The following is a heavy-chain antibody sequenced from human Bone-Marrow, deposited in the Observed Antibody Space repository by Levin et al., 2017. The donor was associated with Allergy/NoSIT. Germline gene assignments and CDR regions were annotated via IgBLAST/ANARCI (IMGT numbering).Heavy chain of an antibody. J-gene: IGHJ4*02. Sequence: GSLRLSCAGSGFVFSDYYMAWIRQAPGKGLEWVSYINTLGTTTYYSDSVKGRFTISRDNGRNSLYLQMNSLRAEDTGLYYCARDKVFDFWSPRLDSWGQGTLVSVSS. CDR3: ARDKVFDFWSPRLDS. CDR1: GFVFSDYY. D-gene: IGHD3-3*01. CDR2: INTLGTTT. V-gene: IGHV3-11*01.